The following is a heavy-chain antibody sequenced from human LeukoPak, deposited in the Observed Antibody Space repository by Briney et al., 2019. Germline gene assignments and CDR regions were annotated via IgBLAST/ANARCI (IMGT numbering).Heavy chain of an antibody. Sequence: ASVKVSCKASGYTFTSYYMHWVRQAPGQGLEWMGIINPSGGSTSYAQKFQGGVTMTRDTSTSTVYMEVSSLRSEDTAVYYCARGMRTGTFFIWGQGTLVTVSS. V-gene: IGHV1-46*01. CDR3: ARGMRTGTFFI. CDR2: INPSGGST. J-gene: IGHJ4*02. CDR1: GYTFTSYY. D-gene: IGHD1-7*01.